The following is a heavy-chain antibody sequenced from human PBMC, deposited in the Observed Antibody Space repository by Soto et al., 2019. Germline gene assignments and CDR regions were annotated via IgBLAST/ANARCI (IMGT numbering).Heavy chain of an antibody. Sequence: QVQLQQWGAGLLKPSETLSLTCAVYGGSFSGYYWSWIRQPPGKGLEWIGEINHSGSTNYNPSLKSRVTISVDTSKNQFSLKLSSVTAAATAVYYCARAVVAARSNWFDPWGQGTLVTVSS. D-gene: IGHD2-15*01. V-gene: IGHV4-34*01. CDR2: INHSGST. CDR3: ARAVVAARSNWFDP. CDR1: GGSFSGYY. J-gene: IGHJ5*02.